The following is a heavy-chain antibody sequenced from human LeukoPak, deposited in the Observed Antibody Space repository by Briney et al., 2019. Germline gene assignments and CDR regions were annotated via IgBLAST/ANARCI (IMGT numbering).Heavy chain of an antibody. CDR3: AKDHVLPGRYWEVDS. V-gene: IGHV3-30*02. CDR2: LWYDGSIK. Sequence: XEXVXFLWYDGSIKHYTDSVKCRFTISRDNSKITMYLQMNSLRAEDTAVYYCAKDHVLPGRYWEVDSWGRGTLVTVS. D-gene: IGHD3-10*01. J-gene: IGHJ4*02.